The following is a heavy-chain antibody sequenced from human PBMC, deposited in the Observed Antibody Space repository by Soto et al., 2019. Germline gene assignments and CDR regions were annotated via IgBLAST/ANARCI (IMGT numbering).Heavy chain of an antibody. CDR3: ARTIAVAGTPEFDY. CDR2: ISYDGSTK. Sequence: QVQLVESGVGVVRPGGSLRLCCVASGFTFSSFSLHWVRQAPGKGLEWLALISYDGSTKYNADSVKGRFTISRENSNNTLYLQLSSLRPDDTAVYYCARTIAVAGTPEFDYWGQGALVTVSS. CDR1: GFTFSSFS. J-gene: IGHJ4*02. D-gene: IGHD6-19*01. V-gene: IGHV3-30-3*01.